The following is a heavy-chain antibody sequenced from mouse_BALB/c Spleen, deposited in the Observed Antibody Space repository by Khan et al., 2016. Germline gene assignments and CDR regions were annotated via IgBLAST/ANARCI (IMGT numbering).Heavy chain of an antibody. CDR1: GFTFSTYG. CDR2: INSNGGST. J-gene: IGHJ2*01. Sequence: EVELVESGGGLVQPGGSLTLSCADSGFTFSTYGMSWVRQTPDKRLELVATINSNGGSTYYPDSVKGRVTISRDKAKNTLHLQMSSMTSEDTAMYYCARDNYRYYFDYWGQGTTLTVSS. D-gene: IGHD2-14*01. CDR3: ARDNYRYYFDY. V-gene: IGHV5-6-3*01.